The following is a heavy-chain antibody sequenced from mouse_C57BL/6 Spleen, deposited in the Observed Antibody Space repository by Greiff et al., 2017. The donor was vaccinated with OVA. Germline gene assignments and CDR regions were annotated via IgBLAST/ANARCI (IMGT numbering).Heavy chain of an antibody. V-gene: IGHV14-2*01. CDR2: IDPEAGVT. CDR3: ARRDGSSYHFDY. CDR1: GFNIKDYY. J-gene: IGHJ2*01. D-gene: IGHD1-1*01. Sequence: EVQLQQSGAELVKPGASVTLSCTASGFNIKDYYMHWVKQRPEQGLEWIGRIDPEAGVTKYAPQFQGKATITADTSSNTAYLQLSSLTSEDTAVYYCARRDGSSYHFDYWGQGTTLTVSS.